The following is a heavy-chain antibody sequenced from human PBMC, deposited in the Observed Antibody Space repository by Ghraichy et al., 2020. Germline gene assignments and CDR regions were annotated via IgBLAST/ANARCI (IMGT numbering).Heavy chain of an antibody. D-gene: IGHD2-21*02. CDR1: GGSISSYY. Sequence: SETLSLTCTVSGGSISSYYWSWIRQPAGKGLEWIGRIYTSGSTNYNPSLKSRVTMSVVTSKNQFSLKLSSVTAADTAVYYCARQYCGGDCPKYYFDYWGQGTLVTVSS. V-gene: IGHV4-4*07. CDR2: IYTSGST. CDR3: ARQYCGGDCPKYYFDY. J-gene: IGHJ4*02.